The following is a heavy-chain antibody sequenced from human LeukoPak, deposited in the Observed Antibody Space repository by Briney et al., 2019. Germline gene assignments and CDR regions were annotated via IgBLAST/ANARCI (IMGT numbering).Heavy chain of an antibody. Sequence: PGGSLRLSCAASGFTFSSYWMHWVRHAPGKGLVWVSRINSDGSSTSYADSVKGRFTISRDNAKNTLYLQMNSLRVEDTAVYYCAKEGYYGSGRYFNWFDPWGQGNLVTVSS. CDR3: AKEGYYGSGRYFNWFDP. CDR2: INSDGSST. J-gene: IGHJ5*02. V-gene: IGHV3-74*01. D-gene: IGHD3-10*01. CDR1: GFTFSSYW.